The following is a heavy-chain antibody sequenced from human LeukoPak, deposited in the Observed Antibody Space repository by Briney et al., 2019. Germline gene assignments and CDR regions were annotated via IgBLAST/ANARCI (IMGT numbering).Heavy chain of an antibody. CDR3: ARNSTGDYDAFDI. J-gene: IGHJ3*02. Sequence: GASVTVSCTASGYTFTSYGISWVRQAPGQGLEWMGWISAYNGNTNYAQKLQGRVTMTTDTSTSTAYMELRSLRSDDTAVYYCARNSTGDYDAFDIWGQGTMVTVSS. D-gene: IGHD4-17*01. CDR1: GYTFTSYG. CDR2: ISAYNGNT. V-gene: IGHV1-18*01.